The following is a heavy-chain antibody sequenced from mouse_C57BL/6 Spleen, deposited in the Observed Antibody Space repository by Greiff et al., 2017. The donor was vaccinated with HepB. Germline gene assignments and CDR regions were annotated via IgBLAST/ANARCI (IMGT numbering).Heavy chain of an antibody. CDR2: FYPGSGSI. CDR1: GYTFTEYT. Sequence: QVHVKQSGAELVKPGASVKLSCKASGYTFTEYTIHWVKQRSGQGLEWIGWFYPGSGSIKYNEKFKDKATLTADKSSSTVYMELSRLTSEDSAVYFCARHERGQTYYDYEGGWVYWGQGTTLTVSS. CDR3: ARHERGQTYYDYEGGWVY. V-gene: IGHV1-62-2*01. J-gene: IGHJ2*01. D-gene: IGHD2-4*01.